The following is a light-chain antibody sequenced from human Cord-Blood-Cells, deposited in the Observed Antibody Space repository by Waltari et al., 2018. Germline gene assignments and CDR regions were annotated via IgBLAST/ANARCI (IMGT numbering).Light chain of an antibody. Sequence: SYELTQPPSVSVSPGQTARITCSGDALPKQYAYWYQQKPGQAPVLVIYKDNERPSGIPERFSGSSSGTTVTLTISGVQAEDEADYYCQSADSSGTRVFGGGTKLTVL. V-gene: IGLV3-25*03. CDR2: KDN. CDR1: ALPKQY. J-gene: IGLJ3*02. CDR3: QSADSSGTRV.